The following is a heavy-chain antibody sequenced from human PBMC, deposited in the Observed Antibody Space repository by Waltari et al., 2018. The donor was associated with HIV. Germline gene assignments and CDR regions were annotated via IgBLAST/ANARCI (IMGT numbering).Heavy chain of an antibody. V-gene: IGHV4-39*01. J-gene: IGHJ6*02. D-gene: IGHD1-20*01. CDR2: IYYSGST. Sequence: QLQLQESGPGLVKPSETLSLTCTVPGGSISSSSYYRGWIRQPPGKGLEWIGSIYYSGSTYYNPSLKSRVTISVDTSKNQFSLKLSSVTAADTAVYYCARHRGSRYTYYYYGMDVWGQGTTVTVSS. CDR3: ARHRGSRYTYYYYGMDV. CDR1: GGSISSSSYY.